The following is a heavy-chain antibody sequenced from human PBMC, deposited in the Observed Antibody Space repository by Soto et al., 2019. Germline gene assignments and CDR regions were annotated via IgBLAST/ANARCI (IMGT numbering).Heavy chain of an antibody. CDR2: IRSKAYGGTT. D-gene: IGHD2-15*01. V-gene: IGHV3-49*03. CDR3: TRGRWGCSGGSCYSGVYGMDV. Sequence: PGGSLRLSCTASGFTFGDYAMSWIRQAPGKWLEWVGFIRSKAYGGTTEYAASVKGRFTISRDDSKSIAYLQMNSLKTEDTAVYYCTRGRWGCSGGSCYSGVYGMDVWGQGXTVTVYS. CDR1: GFTFGDYA. J-gene: IGHJ6*02.